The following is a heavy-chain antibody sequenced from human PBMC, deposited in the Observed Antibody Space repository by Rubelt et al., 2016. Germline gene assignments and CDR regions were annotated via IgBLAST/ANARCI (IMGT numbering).Heavy chain of an antibody. D-gene: IGHD4-17*01. CDR2: IYYSGAT. CDR3: ARGRDGDRMGC. J-gene: IGHJ4*02. V-gene: IGHV4-39*01. Sequence: QLQLQESGPELVKPSETLSLTCTVSSGSVSSADHYWGWIRQPPGKGLEWIGSIYYSGATHYNPSLKSRITLSVDTSKNQFYLKLSSGTAADTAVYYCARGRDGDRMGCWGQGTLVTVSS. CDR1: SGSVSSADHY.